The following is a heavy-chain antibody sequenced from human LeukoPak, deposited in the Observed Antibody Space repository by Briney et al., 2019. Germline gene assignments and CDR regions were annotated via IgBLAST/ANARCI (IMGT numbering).Heavy chain of an antibody. CDR2: IYPGDSHT. D-gene: IGHD3-10*01. V-gene: IGHV5-51*01. CDR1: GYIFTNNW. Sequence: GESLKISCKASGYIFTNNWIGWGRQKPGKGLEWMGFIYPGDSHTRYDPTFEGQVTISADKSTGTAYLHWSSLKASDTAMYYCARQTRDGSGSRGYSFDFWGQGALVTVSS. J-gene: IGHJ4*02. CDR3: ARQTRDGSGSRGYSFDF.